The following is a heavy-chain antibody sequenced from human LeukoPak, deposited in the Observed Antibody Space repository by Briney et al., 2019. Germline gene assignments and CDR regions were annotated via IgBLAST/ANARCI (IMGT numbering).Heavy chain of an antibody. J-gene: IGHJ4*02. CDR2: LYFSGST. CDR1: GASISTFY. D-gene: IGHD6-19*01. CDR3: ARAGGGWSFDY. V-gene: IGHV4-59*01. Sequence: ESGPGLVKPSETLSLTCAVSGASISTFYWSWIRQPPGKGLEWIGYLYFSGSTSYNPSLKSRVTISSDTSKNQLSLRLSSVTAADTAVYYCARAGGGWSFDYLGQGTLVTVSS.